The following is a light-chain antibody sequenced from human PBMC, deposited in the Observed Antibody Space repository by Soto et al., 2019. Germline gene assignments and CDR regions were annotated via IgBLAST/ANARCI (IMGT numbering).Light chain of an antibody. CDR1: QSISSGY. CDR2: GAS. Sequence: ETVLTQSPGTLSLSPGERATLSCSARQSISSGYLAWYQQRPGQAPRLLISGASNRATGIPDRFSGSGLGKDFTLTISRRENENFAVYYCHQYVGSPLVTFGGGTKVAIK. J-gene: IGKJ4*01. V-gene: IGKV3-20*01. CDR3: HQYVGSPLVT.